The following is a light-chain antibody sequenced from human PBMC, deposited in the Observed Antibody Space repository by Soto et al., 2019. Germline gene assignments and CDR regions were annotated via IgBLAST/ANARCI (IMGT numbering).Light chain of an antibody. CDR2: FGS. J-gene: IGKJ5*01. CDR3: MQALQSLT. Sequence: CRSSQSLLYNNTYNYLDWYVQKPGQSPQLLIYFGSNRAPGVPDRFSGSGSGTDFTLKINRVEAEDVGTYYCMQALQSLTFGQGTRLEIK. CDR1: QSLLYNNTYNY. V-gene: IGKV2-28*01.